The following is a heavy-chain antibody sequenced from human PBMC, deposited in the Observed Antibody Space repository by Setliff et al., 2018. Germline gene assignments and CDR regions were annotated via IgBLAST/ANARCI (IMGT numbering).Heavy chain of an antibody. J-gene: IGHJ5*02. CDR2: IDPSDSYT. V-gene: IGHV5-10-1*01. CDR1: GYSFTSYW. CDR3: ARRGERFFNWFDP. D-gene: IGHD2-21*01. Sequence: GESLKISCKGSGYSFTSYWISWVRQMPGKGLEWMGRIDPSDSYTNYSPSFQGHVTISADKSISTAYLQWNNLKASDTAVYYCARRGERFFNWFDPWGQGTLVTVSS.